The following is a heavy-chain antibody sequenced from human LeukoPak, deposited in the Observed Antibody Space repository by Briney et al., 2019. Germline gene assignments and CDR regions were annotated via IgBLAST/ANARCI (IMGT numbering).Heavy chain of an antibody. CDR3: ARSGGYSSGWYHFDY. V-gene: IGHV4-59*12. Sequence: SETLSLTCTVSGGSISSYYGSWIRQPPGKGLEWIGYIYYSGGTNYNPSLKSRVTISVDTSKNQFSLKLSSVTAADTAVYYCARSGGYSSGWYHFDYWGQGTLVTVSS. J-gene: IGHJ4*02. CDR1: GGSISSYY. D-gene: IGHD6-19*01. CDR2: IYYSGGT.